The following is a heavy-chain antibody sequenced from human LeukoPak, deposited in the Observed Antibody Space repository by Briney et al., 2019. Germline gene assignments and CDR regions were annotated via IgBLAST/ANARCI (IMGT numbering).Heavy chain of an antibody. CDR1: GGSFSGYY. V-gene: IGHV4-34*01. CDR2: INHSGST. Sequence: SETLSLTCAVYGGSFSGYYWSWIRQPPGKGLEWIGEINHSGSTNYNPSLKSRVTISVDTSKNQLSLKLSSVTAADTAVYYCARFGELGGGYWGQGTLVTVSS. J-gene: IGHJ4*02. CDR3: ARFGELGGGY. D-gene: IGHD3-10*01.